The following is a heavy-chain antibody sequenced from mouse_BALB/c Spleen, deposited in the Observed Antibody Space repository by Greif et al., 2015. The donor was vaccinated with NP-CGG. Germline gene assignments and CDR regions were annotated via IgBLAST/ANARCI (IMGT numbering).Heavy chain of an antibody. J-gene: IGHJ1*01. CDR2: IYPYNGGT. D-gene: IGHD1-1*01. Sequence: VQLQQSGPELVKPGASVKISCKASGYTFTDYNMHWVKQSHGKSLEWIGYIYPYNGGTGYNQKFKSKATLTVDNSSSTAYMELRSLTSEDSAVYYCARSYGSSYGWYFDVWGAGTTVTVSS. CDR1: GYTFTDYN. CDR3: ARSYGSSYGWYFDV. V-gene: IGHV1S29*02.